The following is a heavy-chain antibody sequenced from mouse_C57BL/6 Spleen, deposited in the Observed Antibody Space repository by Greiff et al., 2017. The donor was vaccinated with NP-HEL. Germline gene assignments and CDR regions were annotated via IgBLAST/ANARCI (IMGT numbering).Heavy chain of an antibody. J-gene: IGHJ4*01. D-gene: IGHD1-1*01. CDR1: GYAFSSYW. Sequence: VQLQQSGAELVKPGASVKISCKASGYAFSSYWMNWVKQRPGKGLEWIGQIYPGDGDTNYNGKFKGKATLTADKSSSTAYMQLSSLTSEDSAVYFGARQKVGSSYVNYAMDYWGQGTSVTVSS. V-gene: IGHV1-80*01. CDR2: IYPGDGDT. CDR3: ARQKVGSSYVNYAMDY.